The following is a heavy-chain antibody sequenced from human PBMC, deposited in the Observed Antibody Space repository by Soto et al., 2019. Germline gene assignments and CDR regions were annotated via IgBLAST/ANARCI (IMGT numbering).Heavy chain of an antibody. D-gene: IGHD1-7*01. V-gene: IGHV1-2*02. CDR3: ARGTGTSWFDY. CDR2: INSNSGDT. Sequence: ASVKVSCKASGYTFTAHYIHWVRQVPGQGPEGVGWINSNSGDTKYAQNLQGRVTLTRDTSISTVYMDLSRLMSDDTAVYYCARGTGTSWFDYWGQGTLVTVSS. CDR1: GYTFTAHY. J-gene: IGHJ5*01.